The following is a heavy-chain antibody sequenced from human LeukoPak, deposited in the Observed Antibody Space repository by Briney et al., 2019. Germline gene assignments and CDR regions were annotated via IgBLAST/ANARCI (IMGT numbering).Heavy chain of an antibody. J-gene: IGHJ4*02. Sequence: PGGSLGLSCAVSGFTVSSKYMSWVRQASGKGPEWVSIIYNGDDTYYADSVKGRFTISRDNSKNTLYLQMNSLRVEDTAVYYCARVLRYQLPPDFWGQGTLVTVSS. CDR3: ARVLRYQLPPDF. D-gene: IGHD2-2*01. CDR2: IYNGDDT. V-gene: IGHV3-53*01. CDR1: GFTVSSKY.